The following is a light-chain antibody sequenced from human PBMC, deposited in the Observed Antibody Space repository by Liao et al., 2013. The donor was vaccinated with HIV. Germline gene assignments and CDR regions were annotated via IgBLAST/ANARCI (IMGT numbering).Light chain of an antibody. CDR1: NIGSKS. CDR2: QDN. J-gene: IGLJ2*01. CDR3: QAWDTNTAI. Sequence: SYVLTQPPSVSVGPGKTATVTCGGDNIGSKSVHWYQQKPGQSPVLVIYQDNQRPSGIPERFSGSNSGNTATLTISETQAMDEADYYCQAWDTNTAIFGGGTKLTVL. V-gene: IGLV3-1*01.